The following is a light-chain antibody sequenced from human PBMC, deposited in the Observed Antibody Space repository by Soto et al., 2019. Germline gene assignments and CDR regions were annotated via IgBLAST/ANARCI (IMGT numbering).Light chain of an antibody. V-gene: IGKV3D-15*01. CDR2: GAS. Sequence: DIVMTQSPAILYVYPGERATLSCRASQSVTSNYLAWYQQKPGQAPRLLIYGASRRATGIPDRFSGSGSGTEFILTISSLQSEDFAIYYCQHYNNWPPMYTFGQGTRLEIK. CDR3: QHYNNWPPMYT. J-gene: IGKJ5*01. CDR1: QSVTSN.